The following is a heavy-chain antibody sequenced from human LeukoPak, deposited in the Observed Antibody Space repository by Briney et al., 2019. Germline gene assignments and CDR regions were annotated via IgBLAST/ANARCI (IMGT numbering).Heavy chain of an antibody. CDR1: GYTFTGYY. Sequence: ASVKVFCKASGYTFTGYYMHWVRQAPGQGLEWMGWINPNSGGTNYAQKFQGRVTMTRDTSISTAYMELSRLRSDDTAVYYCARERALGYCTNGVCPYFDYWGQGTLVTVSS. CDR2: INPNSGGT. J-gene: IGHJ4*02. CDR3: ARERALGYCTNGVCPYFDY. D-gene: IGHD2-8*01. V-gene: IGHV1-2*02.